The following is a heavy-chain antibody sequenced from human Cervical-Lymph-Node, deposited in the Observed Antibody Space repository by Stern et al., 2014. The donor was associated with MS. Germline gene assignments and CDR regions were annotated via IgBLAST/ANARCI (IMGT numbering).Heavy chain of an antibody. D-gene: IGHD6-13*01. V-gene: IGHV3-33*01. Sequence: QVQLVQSGGGVVQPGMSLRLSCAASKFTFRIHGMHWVRQPPGKGLEWVAVIWYDENSKYYTDSVKGRFTISRDNSKNTVYLQMNRLRAEDTAVYYFARDMGSSWLFDYWGQGILVTVSS. CDR2: IWYDENSK. CDR3: ARDMGSSWLFDY. CDR1: KFTFRIHG. J-gene: IGHJ4*02.